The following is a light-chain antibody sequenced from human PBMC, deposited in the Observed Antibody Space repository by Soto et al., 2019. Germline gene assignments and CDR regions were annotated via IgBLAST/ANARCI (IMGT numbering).Light chain of an antibody. J-gene: IGKJ4*01. Sequence: EVVLTQSPANLSLSPGERATLSCGASQSVITYLSWYQQKPGQAPRLLIYDTSNRATGIPARFSGSGSGTDFTLTISSLEPEDFAIYYCQQRRNWPLTFGGGTKVEIK. CDR1: QSVITY. CDR2: DTS. V-gene: IGKV3-11*01. CDR3: QQRRNWPLT.